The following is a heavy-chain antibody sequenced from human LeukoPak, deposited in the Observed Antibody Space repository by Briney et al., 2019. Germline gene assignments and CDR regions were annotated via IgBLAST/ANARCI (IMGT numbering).Heavy chain of an antibody. CDR3: AREDRGGYNRMLGAFAL. CDR1: GFTFSSYA. Sequence: GGSLRLSCAASGFTFSSYAMHWVRQAPGKGLEWVAVISYDGSNKYYADSVKGRFTISRDNPENTLYLQMDRLRVEDTAVYYCAREDRGGYNRMLGAFALWGHGTMVTVSS. D-gene: IGHD5-18*01. CDR2: ISYDGSNK. V-gene: IGHV3-30*14. J-gene: IGHJ3*01.